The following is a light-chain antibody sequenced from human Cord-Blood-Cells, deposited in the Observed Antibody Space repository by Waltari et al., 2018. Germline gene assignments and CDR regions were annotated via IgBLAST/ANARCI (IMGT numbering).Light chain of an antibody. CDR3: QQYGSSPLT. CDR1: QSVSSIY. CDR2: GAS. Sequence: DIVLTQSPGTLPLSPGERATLSCRASQSVSSIYLAWYQQKPGQAPRLLIDGASSRATGIPDRFSGSGSGTDFTLTISRLEPEDFAVYYCQQYGSSPLTFGGGTKVEIK. J-gene: IGKJ4*01. V-gene: IGKV3-20*01.